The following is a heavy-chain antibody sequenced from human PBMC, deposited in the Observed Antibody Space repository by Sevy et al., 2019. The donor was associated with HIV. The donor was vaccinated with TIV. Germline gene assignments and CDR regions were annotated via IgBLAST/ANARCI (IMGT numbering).Heavy chain of an antibody. D-gene: IGHD6-19*01. CDR1: GYTFTSYG. CDR3: ASATKGAGRSNWFDP. Sequence: ASVKVSCKASGYTFTSYGISWVRQAPGQGLEWMGWISTYNTVKNSAQKFHDRATMTIDTSTSTAYIELRGLSSDDTAVYYCASATKGAGRSNWFDPWGQGTLVTVSS. CDR2: ISTYNTVK. V-gene: IGHV1-18*01. J-gene: IGHJ5*02.